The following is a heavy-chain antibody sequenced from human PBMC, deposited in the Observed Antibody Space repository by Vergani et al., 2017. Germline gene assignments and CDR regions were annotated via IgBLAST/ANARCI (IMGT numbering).Heavy chain of an antibody. D-gene: IGHD6-6*01. V-gene: IGHV1-3*01. CDR1: GYTFTSYA. Sequence: QVQLVQSGAEVKKPGASVKVSCKASGYTFTSYAMHWVRQAPGQRLEWMGWINAGNGNTKYSQKFQGRVTITRDTSASTAYMELSSLRSEDTAVYYCARGGSIAAPSYLYYFYMDVWGKGTSVTVSS. CDR3: ARGGSIAAPSYLYYFYMDV. J-gene: IGHJ6*03. CDR2: INAGNGNT.